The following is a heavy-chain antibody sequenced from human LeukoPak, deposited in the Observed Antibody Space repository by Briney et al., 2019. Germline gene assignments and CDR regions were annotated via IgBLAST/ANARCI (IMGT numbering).Heavy chain of an antibody. J-gene: IGHJ3*02. D-gene: IGHD3-3*01. Sequence: ASVKVSCKASGYTFTGYYMHWGRQAPGQGLEWRGGINPNSGGTNYAQKFKGRGTMTRETCISTAYMELSRLRSDDTGVYYCARGGLRFLEWQPADAFDIWGQGTMVTVSS. CDR2: INPNSGGT. CDR3: ARGGLRFLEWQPADAFDI. V-gene: IGHV1-2*02. CDR1: GYTFTGYY.